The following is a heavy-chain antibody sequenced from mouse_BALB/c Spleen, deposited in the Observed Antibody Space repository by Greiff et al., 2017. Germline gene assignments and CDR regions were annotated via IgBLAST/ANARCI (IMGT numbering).Heavy chain of an antibody. Sequence: EVQLQQSGAELVRSGASVKLSCTASGFNFTDYYMHWVKQRPEQGLEWIGWIDPENGDTEYAPKFQGKATMTADTSSNTAYLQLSSLTSEDTAVYYCNTFNGGVLAYWGQGTLVTVSA. V-gene: IGHV14-4*02. CDR2: IDPENGDT. CDR1: GFNFTDYY. J-gene: IGHJ3*01. CDR3: NTFNGGVLAY.